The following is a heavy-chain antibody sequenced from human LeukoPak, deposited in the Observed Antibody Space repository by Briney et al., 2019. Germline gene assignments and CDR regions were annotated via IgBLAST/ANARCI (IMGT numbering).Heavy chain of an antibody. D-gene: IGHD2-15*01. CDR2: ISYDASNK. Sequence: GGSLRLSCAAYGVTFSSYAMHWVRQAPGKGLEWVRIISYDASNKYYADSVKGRFTISRDNFKYTLYLQLDSLRPEDTAVYYCAKSRLVAVVAAYMDVWGKGTTVTVSS. V-gene: IGHV3-30*18. CDR1: GVTFSSYA. CDR3: AKSRLVAVVAAYMDV. J-gene: IGHJ6*04.